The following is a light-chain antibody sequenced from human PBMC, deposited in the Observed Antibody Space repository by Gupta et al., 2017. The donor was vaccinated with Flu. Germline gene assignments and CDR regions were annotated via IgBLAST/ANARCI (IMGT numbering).Light chain of an antibody. V-gene: IGKV1-9*01. CDR1: QGISSY. J-gene: IGKJ3*01. CDR2: TAS. CDR3: QQLNSYTFA. Sequence: DIQLTQSPSFLSASVGDRVTITCRASQGISSYLAWYQQKPGKAPRLLIYTASTLQSGVPSRFSGSGSGTEFTLTISSRQHEDFATYYCQQLNSYTFAFGHGTKVDIK.